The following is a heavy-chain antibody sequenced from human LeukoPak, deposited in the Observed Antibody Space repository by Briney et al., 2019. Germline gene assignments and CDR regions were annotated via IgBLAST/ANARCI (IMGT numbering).Heavy chain of an antibody. D-gene: IGHD6-13*01. V-gene: IGHV4-34*01. CDR2: INHSGST. J-gene: IGHJ5*02. CDR1: GGSFSGYY. CDR3: ARIAAAGKVGNWFDP. Sequence: PSETLSLTCAVYGGSFSGYYWSWIRQPPGKGLEWIGDINHSGSTNYNPSLNSRVTISVDLSKNQFSLKLSSVTAADTAVYYCARIAAAGKVGNWFDPWGQGTLVTVSS.